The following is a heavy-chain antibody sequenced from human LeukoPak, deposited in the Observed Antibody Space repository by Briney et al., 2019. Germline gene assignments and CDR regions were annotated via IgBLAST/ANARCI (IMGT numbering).Heavy chain of an antibody. CDR3: ARDRRSGSYFGY. CDR2: IYSGGST. V-gene: IGHV3-66*01. CDR1: GFTVSSNY. D-gene: IGHD3-10*01. Sequence: GGSLRLSCAASGFTVSSNYMSWVHQAPGKGLEWVSVIYSGGSTYYADSVKGRFTISRDNSKNTLYLQMNSLRAEDTAVYYCARDRRSGSYFGYWGQGTLVTVSS. J-gene: IGHJ4*02.